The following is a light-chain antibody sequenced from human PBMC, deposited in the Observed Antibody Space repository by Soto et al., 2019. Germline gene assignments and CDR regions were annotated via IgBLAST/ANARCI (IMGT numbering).Light chain of an antibody. Sequence: QSALTQPPSASGSPGQSVTISGTVTNSDIGVYDFVSWYQHHPGKAPRLIIYEVVQRPSGVPDRFSGSKSGNTDSLTVSGLQAADEADYFCKSYAGSNTYVFGSGTKV. V-gene: IGLV2-8*01. CDR1: NSDIGVYDF. CDR2: EVV. J-gene: IGLJ1*01. CDR3: KSYAGSNTYV.